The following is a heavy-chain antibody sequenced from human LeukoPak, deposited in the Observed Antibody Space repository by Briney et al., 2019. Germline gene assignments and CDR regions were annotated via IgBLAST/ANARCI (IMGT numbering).Heavy chain of an antibody. CDR3: AKGYSYGYSRDY. Sequence: AGGSLRLSCAASGFTFSIHWMHWVRQVPGKGLVWVSHINSDGSSTTYADSVKGRFTISRDNARNTVYLQMTSLRAEDTAVYYCAKGYSYGYSRDYWGQGTLVTVSS. CDR2: INSDGSST. CDR1: GFTFSIHW. J-gene: IGHJ4*02. D-gene: IGHD5-18*01. V-gene: IGHV3-74*01.